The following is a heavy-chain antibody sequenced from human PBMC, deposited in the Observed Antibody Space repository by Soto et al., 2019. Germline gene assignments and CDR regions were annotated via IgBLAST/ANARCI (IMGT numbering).Heavy chain of an antibody. CDR2: ICSRGDDT. CDR1: EFTFSTYA. J-gene: IGHJ4*02. V-gene: IGHV3-23*01. Sequence: EVQLLESGGGLVQPGGSLRLSCVASEFTFSTYAMTWVRQAPGKGLAWVSAICSRGDDTYYADSVKGRFTISRDNSKNTLYLEMYGLRAEDTAVYYCAKALGNSNSRGISHWGRGVLVTVSS. CDR3: AKALGNSNSRGISH. D-gene: IGHD4-4*01.